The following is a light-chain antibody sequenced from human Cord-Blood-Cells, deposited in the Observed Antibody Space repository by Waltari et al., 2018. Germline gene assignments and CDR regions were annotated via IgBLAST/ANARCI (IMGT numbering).Light chain of an antibody. Sequence: ELVLTQSPGTLSLSPGERATLYCRASQSVSSSYLAWYQQKPGQAPRLLIYGASSRATGIPDRFSGSGSGTDFTLTISRLEPEDFAEYYCQQYGSSLLTFGGGTKVEIK. CDR1: QSVSSSY. CDR2: GAS. CDR3: QQYGSSLLT. J-gene: IGKJ4*01. V-gene: IGKV3-20*01.